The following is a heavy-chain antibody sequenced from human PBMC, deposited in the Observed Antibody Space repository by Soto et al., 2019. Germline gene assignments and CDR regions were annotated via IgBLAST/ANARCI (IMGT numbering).Heavy chain of an antibody. J-gene: IGHJ4*02. D-gene: IGHD3-10*01. CDR1: GGSINSYF. CDR3: ARAGTNMVQFDY. V-gene: IGHV4-59*01. CDR2: IYYSGST. Sequence: SETLSLTCTVSGGSINSYFWSWIRQSPGKGLEWIGHIYYSGSTSYSPSLKSRVSVSVDTSKNQFSLEVHSVTAADTAVYYCARAGTNMVQFDYWGQGTLVTVSS.